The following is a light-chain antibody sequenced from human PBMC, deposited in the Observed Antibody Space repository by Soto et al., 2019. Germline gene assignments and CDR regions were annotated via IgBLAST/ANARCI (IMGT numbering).Light chain of an antibody. V-gene: IGKV1-5*01. Sequence: GDRVTITCRASQSITYWLAWYQQKPGRAPKLLIYDVFNLQSGVPSRFSGSGSGTECTLTISSLQPDDSATYYCQQYHSFSFTFGQGTKLEIK. CDR2: DVF. CDR3: QQYHSFSFT. J-gene: IGKJ2*01. CDR1: QSITYW.